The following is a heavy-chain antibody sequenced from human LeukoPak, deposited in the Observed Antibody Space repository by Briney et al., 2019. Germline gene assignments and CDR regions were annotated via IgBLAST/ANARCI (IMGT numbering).Heavy chain of an antibody. CDR3: ASLGFLDY. D-gene: IGHD3-10*01. Sequence: SETLSLTCAVYGGSFSGYYWSWIRQPPGKGLEWIGEINHSGSTNYNPSLKSRVTITVDTSKNQFSLKLSSLTAADTAVYYCASLGFLDYWGQGTLVTVSS. V-gene: IGHV4-34*01. CDR2: INHSGST. CDR1: GGSFSGYY. J-gene: IGHJ4*02.